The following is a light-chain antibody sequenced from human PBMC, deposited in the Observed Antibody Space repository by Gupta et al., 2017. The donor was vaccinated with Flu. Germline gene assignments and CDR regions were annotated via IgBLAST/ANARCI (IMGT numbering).Light chain of an antibody. V-gene: IGLV3-21*02. CDR1: TIGSKN. CDR3: QMWDSYSELYV. Sequence: SYVLTQPPSVSVAPGQTARITCGGDTIGSKNVHWYRQKPGQAPVLVVYDDKDRPSGIPERFSGSNSGNTATLSISRVEAGDEADYFCQMWDSYSELYVFGTGTKVTVL. CDR2: DDK. J-gene: IGLJ1*01.